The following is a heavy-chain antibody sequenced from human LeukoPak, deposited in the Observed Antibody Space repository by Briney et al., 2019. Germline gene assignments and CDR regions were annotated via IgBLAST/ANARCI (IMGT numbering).Heavy chain of an antibody. CDR3: ARDRGWIQHDI. Sequence: GGSLRLSCAASGFAFSDSWMTWIRQAPGKGLEWVAFIKGDGSAKKYVDSVKGRFTISRDNDKNSLFLQMNSLRAEDTAVYYCARDRGWIQHDIWGQGTMVTVSS. CDR2: IKGDGSAK. J-gene: IGHJ3*02. V-gene: IGHV3-7*01. CDR1: GFAFSDSW. D-gene: IGHD5-18*01.